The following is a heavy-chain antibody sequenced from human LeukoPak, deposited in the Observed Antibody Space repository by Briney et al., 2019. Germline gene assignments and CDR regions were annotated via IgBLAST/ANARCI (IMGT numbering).Heavy chain of an antibody. CDR1: GFPLRNYA. CDR3: AQETGQCCGSTCYEFFDD. J-gene: IGHJ4*02. D-gene: IGHD1-26*01. V-gene: IGHV3-23*01. Sequence: GGSLRLSCAASGFPLRNYARSWVRQAPGKGREWVSGTSDSGSDTYYADSVKGRFTISRDNSKNTLDLQMNSQRAEDTTKYYCAQETGQCCGSTCYEFFDDWGQGPLVTVSS. CDR2: TSDSGSDT.